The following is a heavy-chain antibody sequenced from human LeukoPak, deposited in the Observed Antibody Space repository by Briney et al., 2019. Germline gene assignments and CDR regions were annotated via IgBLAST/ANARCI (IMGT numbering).Heavy chain of an antibody. D-gene: IGHD2-2*01. Sequence: ASVKVSCKASGYTFTSYEINWVRQAPGQGLEWMGLMNPNIGNTGYAQKFQGRVTMTRNTSISTVYMELSSLRSEDTAVYYCASYCSSTSCYGTHSNNFDYWGQGTLVTVSS. CDR1: GYTFTSYE. V-gene: IGHV1-8*01. CDR3: ASYCSSTSCYGTHSNNFDY. J-gene: IGHJ4*02. CDR2: MNPNIGNT.